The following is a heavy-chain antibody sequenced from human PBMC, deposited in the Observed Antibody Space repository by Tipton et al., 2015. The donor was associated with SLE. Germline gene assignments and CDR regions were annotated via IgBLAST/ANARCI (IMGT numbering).Heavy chain of an antibody. CDR2: MSFDGRNK. Sequence: RSLRLSCTASGFPFSSYPVHWVRQAPGKGLEWAAVMSFDGRNKNYVDSVKGRFTISRDTSKNTLYLQMNSLRPGDTALYYCAREGYWGFDYWGQGTLVTVSS. J-gene: IGHJ4*02. D-gene: IGHD2-8*02. V-gene: IGHV3-30*03. CDR1: GFPFSSYP. CDR3: AREGYWGFDY.